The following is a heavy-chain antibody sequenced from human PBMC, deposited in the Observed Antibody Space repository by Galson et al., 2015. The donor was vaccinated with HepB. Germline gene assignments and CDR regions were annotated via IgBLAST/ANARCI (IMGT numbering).Heavy chain of an antibody. CDR2: ISYDGSNK. CDR3: AKDSSGYAPLYYFDY. V-gene: IGHV3-30*18. D-gene: IGHD3-22*01. Sequence: SLRLSCAASGFTFSSYGMHWVRQAPGKGLEWVAVISYDGSNKYYADSVKGRFTISRDNSKNTLYLQMNSLRAEDTAVYYCAKDSSGYAPLYYFDYWGQGTLVTVSS. CDR1: GFTFSSYG. J-gene: IGHJ4*02.